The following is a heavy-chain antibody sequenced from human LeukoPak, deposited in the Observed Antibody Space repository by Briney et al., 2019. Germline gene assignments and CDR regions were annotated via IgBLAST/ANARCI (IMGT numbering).Heavy chain of an antibody. J-gene: IGHJ5*02. CDR3: ARDHFDIVVVPAAMQGVNWFDP. CDR1: GFTFSSYG. V-gene: IGHV3-33*01. D-gene: IGHD2-2*01. Sequence: GGSLRLSCVASGFTFSSYGMHWVRQAPGKGLEWVAVIWYDGSNKYYADSVKGRFTISRDNSKNTLYLQMNSLRAEDTAVYYCARDHFDIVVVPAAMQGVNWFDPWGQGTLVTVSS. CDR2: IWYDGSNK.